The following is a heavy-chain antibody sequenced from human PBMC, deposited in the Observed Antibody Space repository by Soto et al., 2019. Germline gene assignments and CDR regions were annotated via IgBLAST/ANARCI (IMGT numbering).Heavy chain of an antibody. CDR2: ISYDGSNK. V-gene: IGHV3-30*18. Sequence: PGGSLRLSCAASGFTFSSYGMHWVRQAPGKGLEWVAVISYDGSNKYYADSVKGRFTISRDNSKNTLYLQMNSLRAEDTAVYYCAKDLVGATSFPLPDYWGQGTLVTVSS. CDR1: GFTFSSYG. J-gene: IGHJ4*02. CDR3: AKDLVGATSFPLPDY. D-gene: IGHD1-26*01.